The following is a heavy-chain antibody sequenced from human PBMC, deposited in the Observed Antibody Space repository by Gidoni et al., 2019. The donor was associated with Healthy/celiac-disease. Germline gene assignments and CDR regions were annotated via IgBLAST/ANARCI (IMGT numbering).Heavy chain of an antibody. J-gene: IGHJ4*02. D-gene: IGHD3-9*01. CDR3: ARHSGNFAGDY. CDR2: IYYSGST. CDR1: GGSISSSSYY. Sequence: QLQLQESGPGLVKPSETLSLTCTVSGGSISSSSYYWGWIRQPPGKGLEWIGSIYYSGSTYYNPSLKSRVTISVDTSKNQFSLKLSSVTAADTAVYYCARHSGNFAGDYWGQGTLVTVSS. V-gene: IGHV4-39*01.